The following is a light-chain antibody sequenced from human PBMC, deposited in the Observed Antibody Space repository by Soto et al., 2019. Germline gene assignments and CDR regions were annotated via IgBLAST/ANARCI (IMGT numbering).Light chain of an antibody. CDR2: EVT. Sequence: QSVLTQPASVSGSPGQSITISCTGTSSDIGTYNYVSWYQHHPGKAPKLMIYEVTHRPSGVSNRFSGSKSGSTASLTISGLQAEDEADYYCSSYISSSPPSVFGGGTKVTVL. CDR3: SSYISSSPPSV. V-gene: IGLV2-14*01. CDR1: SSDIGTYNY. J-gene: IGLJ3*02.